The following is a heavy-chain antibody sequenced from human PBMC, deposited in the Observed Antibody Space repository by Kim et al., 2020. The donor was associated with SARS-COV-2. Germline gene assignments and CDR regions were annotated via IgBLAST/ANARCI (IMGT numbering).Heavy chain of an antibody. Sequence: GGSLRLSCAASGFTFSSYEMNWVRQAPGKGLEWVSYISSSGSTIYYADSVKGRFTISRDNAKNSLYLQMNSLRAEDTAVYYCARTAGGYDFMGVIGYWGQGTLVTVSS. V-gene: IGHV3-48*03. CDR1: GFTFSSYE. CDR3: ARTAGGYDFMGVIGY. CDR2: ISSSGSTI. D-gene: IGHD3-3*01. J-gene: IGHJ4*02.